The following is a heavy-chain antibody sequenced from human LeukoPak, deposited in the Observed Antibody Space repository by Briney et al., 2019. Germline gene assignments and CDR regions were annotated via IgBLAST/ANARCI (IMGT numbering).Heavy chain of an antibody. Sequence: ASVKVSCKASGYTFTGYYMHWVRQAPGQGLEWMGWINPNSGGTNYAQKFQGRVTMTRDTSISTAYMELSRLRSDDTAVYYCARISYHSGYDFWSGYSPQTFDYWGQGTLVTVSS. D-gene: IGHD3-3*01. V-gene: IGHV1-2*02. CDR2: INPNSGGT. J-gene: IGHJ4*02. CDR3: ARISYHSGYDFWSGYSPQTFDY. CDR1: GYTFTGYY.